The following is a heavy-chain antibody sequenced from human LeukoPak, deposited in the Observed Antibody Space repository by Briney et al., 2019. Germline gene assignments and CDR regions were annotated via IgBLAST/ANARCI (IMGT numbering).Heavy chain of an antibody. V-gene: IGHV3-23*01. CDR3: ANFLSPQDDYGDSDIDY. J-gene: IGHJ4*02. D-gene: IGHD4-17*01. CDR1: GFTFSSYG. CDR2: ISGSGGST. Sequence: GGSLRLSCAASGFTFSSYGMGWVRQAPGKGLEWVSAISGSGGSTYYADSVKGRFTISRDNSKNTLYLQMNSLRAEDTAVYYCANFLSPQDDYGDSDIDYWGQGTLVTVSS.